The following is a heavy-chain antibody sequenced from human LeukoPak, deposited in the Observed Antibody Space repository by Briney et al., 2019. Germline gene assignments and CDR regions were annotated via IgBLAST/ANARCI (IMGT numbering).Heavy chain of an antibody. Sequence: GGSLRLSCVVSGLTFSDAWMTWVRQAPGKGLEWVANIKQDGSEKYYVDSVKGRFTISRDNAKNSLYLQMNSLRAEDTAVYYCARALSLDYWGQGTLVTVSS. V-gene: IGHV3-7*01. J-gene: IGHJ4*02. CDR2: IKQDGSEK. CDR3: ARALSLDY. CDR1: GLTFSDAW.